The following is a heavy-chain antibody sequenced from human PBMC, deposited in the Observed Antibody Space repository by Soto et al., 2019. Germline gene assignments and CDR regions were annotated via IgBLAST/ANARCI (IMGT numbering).Heavy chain of an antibody. CDR2: IYWDDDK. CDR1: GFSLSTTGVG. J-gene: IGHJ5*01. V-gene: IGHV2-5*02. Sequence: QITLKESGPTLVKPTQTLTLTCTFSGFSLSTTGVGVGWIRQPAGKALEWLALIYWDDDKRYSPSLKSRITTAKDTSNTQVVLTLTNMDPADTASYYSTHPTLYCIDTYCSTWFESSGQGTLVTASS. CDR3: THPTLYCIDTYCSTWFES. D-gene: IGHD2-15*01.